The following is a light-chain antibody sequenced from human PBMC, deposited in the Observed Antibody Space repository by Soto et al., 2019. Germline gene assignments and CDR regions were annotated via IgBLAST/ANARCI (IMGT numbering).Light chain of an antibody. Sequence: QISLYTSTLPSSVGGRITNICLASQSISNWLAWYQQKPGTAPKVLIYHASNLQSGVPSRFSGSGSGTEFTLTISSLQPDDFATYYCPQYNSYSFAQGTKVAIK. CDR1: QSISNW. V-gene: IGKV1-5*02. J-gene: IGKJ1*01. CDR3: PQYNSYS. CDR2: HAS.